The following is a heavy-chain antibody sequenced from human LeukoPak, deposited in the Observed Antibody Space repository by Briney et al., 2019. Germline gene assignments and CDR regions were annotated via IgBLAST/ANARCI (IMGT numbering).Heavy chain of an antibody. D-gene: IGHD5-24*01. CDR3: AKAGREMATIHLYYYYGMDV. Sequence: SETLSLTCTVSGGSISSYYWSWIRQPPGKGLEWIGEINHSGSTNYNPSLKSRVTISVDTSKNQFSLKLSSVTAADTAVYYCAKAGREMATIHLYYYYGMDVWGQGTTVTVSS. V-gene: IGHV4-34*01. CDR1: GGSISSYY. CDR2: INHSGST. J-gene: IGHJ6*02.